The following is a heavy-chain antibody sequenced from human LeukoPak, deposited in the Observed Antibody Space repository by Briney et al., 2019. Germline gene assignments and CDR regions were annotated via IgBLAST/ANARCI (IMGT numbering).Heavy chain of an antibody. Sequence: ASVKVSCTASGYTFTSYDINWVRQAPGQGLEWMGWMNPNSGNTGYAQKFQGRVTMTRNTSISTAYMELSSLRSEDTAVYYCARGRQLGHYYYYYMDVWGKGTTVTVSS. V-gene: IGHV1-8*01. CDR2: MNPNSGNT. J-gene: IGHJ6*03. D-gene: IGHD6-6*01. CDR1: GYTFTSYD. CDR3: ARGRQLGHYYYYYMDV.